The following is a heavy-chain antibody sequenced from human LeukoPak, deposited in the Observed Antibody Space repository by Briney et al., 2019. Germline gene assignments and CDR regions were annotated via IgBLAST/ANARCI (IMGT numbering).Heavy chain of an antibody. D-gene: IGHD1-1*01. Sequence: PGGSLRLSCAASRFTFRNFWMSWVRQAPGRGLEWVANIHPEGNEKYHVESVKGRFTISRDNAKNSLFLQMNGLRVEDTAVYYCARGDDFSGDHWGQGTLVTVSS. CDR1: RFTFRNFW. CDR3: ARGDDFSGDH. V-gene: IGHV3-7*04. J-gene: IGHJ4*02. CDR2: IHPEGNEK.